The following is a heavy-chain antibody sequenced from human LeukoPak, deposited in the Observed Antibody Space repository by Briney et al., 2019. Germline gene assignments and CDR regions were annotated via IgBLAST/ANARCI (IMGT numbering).Heavy chain of an antibody. CDR3: AIGRGGQQLGDY. V-gene: IGHV5-51*01. CDR1: EYSFPNYC. J-gene: IGHJ4*02. Sequence: GESLKISCKHSEYSFPNYCIGWVRQMPGKGLEWMGIIYPDDSDTRYSPSFQGQVAISADKSISTAYLQWSSLKASDTAMYYCAIGRGGQQLGDYWGQGTLVTVSS. D-gene: IGHD6-13*01. CDR2: IYPDDSDT.